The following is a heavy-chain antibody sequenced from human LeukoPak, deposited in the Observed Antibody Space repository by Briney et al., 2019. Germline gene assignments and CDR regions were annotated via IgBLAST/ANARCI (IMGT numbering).Heavy chain of an antibody. Sequence: SQTQSLTCTVSGGSISSGSYYWSWIRQPAGKRLEWIGRIYTSGSTNYNPSLKSRVTISVDTSKNQFSLKLSSVTAADTAVYYCAREMALRLGELSYLLKFDPWGQGTLVTVSS. V-gene: IGHV4-61*02. D-gene: IGHD3-16*02. CDR3: AREMALRLGELSYLLKFDP. CDR1: GGSISSGSYY. CDR2: IYTSGST. J-gene: IGHJ5*02.